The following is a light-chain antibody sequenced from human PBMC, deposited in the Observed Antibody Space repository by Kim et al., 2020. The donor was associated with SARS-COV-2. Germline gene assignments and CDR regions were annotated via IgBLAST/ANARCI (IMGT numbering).Light chain of an antibody. J-gene: IGLJ1*01. CDR3: SSYADNNIFYV. Sequence: QSALTQPPSASGSPGQSVTISCTGTSSDVGRYNYVSWYQHHPGKAPKLMIYEVNKRPSGVPDRFSGAKSGNAASLTVSGLQTEDEADYYCSSYADNNIFYVCGTGTKVTVL. CDR1: SSDVGRYNY. V-gene: IGLV2-8*01. CDR2: EVN.